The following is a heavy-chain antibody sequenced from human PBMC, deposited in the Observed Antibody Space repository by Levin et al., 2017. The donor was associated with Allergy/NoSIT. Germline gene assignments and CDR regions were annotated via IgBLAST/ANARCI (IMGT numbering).Heavy chain of an antibody. CDR3: ASRGDMDA. V-gene: IGHV3-30*03. CDR2: ITSDGNNK. CDR1: GLSFSSFG. J-gene: IGHJ6*02. Sequence: AGESLKISCKASGLSFSSFGMHWVRQAPGKGLEWVALITSDGNNKYLADSVKGRFSISRDNSKNTLYLQMNSLRAEDMAVYYCASRGDMDAWGQGTTVTVSS.